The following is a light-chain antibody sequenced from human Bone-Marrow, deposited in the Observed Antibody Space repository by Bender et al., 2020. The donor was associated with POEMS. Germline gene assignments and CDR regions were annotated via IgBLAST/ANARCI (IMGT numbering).Light chain of an antibody. CDR3: CSYAGSSTPVV. CDR2: EAT. V-gene: IGLV2-23*01. Sequence: QSALTQPRSVSGSPGQSVTISCTGTGNDVGGYTYVSWYQQHPGKAPKLMIYEATKRPSGVSNRFSASKSGNTASLTISGLQAEDEADYYCCSYAGSSTPVVFGGGTKLTVL. J-gene: IGLJ2*01. CDR1: GNDVGGYTY.